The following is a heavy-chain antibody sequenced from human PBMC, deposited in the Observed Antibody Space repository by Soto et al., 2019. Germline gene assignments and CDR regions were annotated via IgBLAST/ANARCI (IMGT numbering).Heavy chain of an antibody. CDR2: ISYDGSNK. Sequence: QVQLVESGGGVVQPGRSLRLSCAASGFTFSSYAMHWVRQAPGKGLEWVAVISYDGSNKYYADSVKGRFTISRDNSKTTLYLKMNSRRAEDTAVYYCARGSSLFDYWGQGTLVTVSS. CDR1: GFTFSSYA. D-gene: IGHD1-26*01. CDR3: ARGSSLFDY. V-gene: IGHV3-30-3*01. J-gene: IGHJ4*02.